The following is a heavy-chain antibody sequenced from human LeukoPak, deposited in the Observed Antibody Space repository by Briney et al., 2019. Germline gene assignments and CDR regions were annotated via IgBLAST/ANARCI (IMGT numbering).Heavy chain of an antibody. CDR2: INHSGST. CDR3: ARGLPDYYYYYYMDV. Sequence: SGTLSLTCAVYGGSFSGYYWSWIRQPPGKGLEWIGEINHSGSTNYNPSLKSRVTISVDTSKNQFSLKLSSVTAADTAVYYCARGLPDYYYYYYMDVWGKGTTVTVSS. J-gene: IGHJ6*03. V-gene: IGHV4-34*01. CDR1: GGSFSGYY.